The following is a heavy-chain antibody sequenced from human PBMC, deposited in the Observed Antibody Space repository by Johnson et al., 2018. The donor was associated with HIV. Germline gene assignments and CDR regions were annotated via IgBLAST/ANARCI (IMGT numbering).Heavy chain of an antibody. D-gene: IGHD6-25*01. Sequence: VQLVESGGGLVQPGGSLRLSCAASGFTVSSNYMSWVRQAPGKGLEWVSVIHSGGTTFYADSVKGRFTISRDNSKNTLYLQMNSLRAEDTAVYYCAKDSATDPFDIWGQGTMVTVSS. CDR1: GFTVSSNY. J-gene: IGHJ3*02. CDR2: IHSGGTT. CDR3: AKDSATDPFDI. V-gene: IGHV3-66*01.